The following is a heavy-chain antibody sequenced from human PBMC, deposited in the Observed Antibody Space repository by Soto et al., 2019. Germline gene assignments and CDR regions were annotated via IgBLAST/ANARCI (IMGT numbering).Heavy chain of an antibody. J-gene: IGHJ3*02. CDR2: IYYSGST. D-gene: IGHD3-10*01. Sequence: PSETLSHTCAGSGGSISSGGYSWGWIRQPPGKGLEWIGYIYYSGSTNYNPSLKSRVTISVDTSKNQFSLKLSSVTAADTAVYYCARRYGVAFDIWGQGTMVTVSS. CDR3: ARRYGVAFDI. V-gene: IGHV4-61*05. CDR1: GGSISSGGYS.